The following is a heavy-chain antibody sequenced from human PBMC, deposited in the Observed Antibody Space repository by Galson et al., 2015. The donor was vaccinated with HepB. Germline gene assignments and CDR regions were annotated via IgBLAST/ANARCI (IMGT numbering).Heavy chain of an antibody. CDR1: GGSISSYY. V-gene: IGHV4-59*01. CDR2: IYYSGST. J-gene: IGHJ4*02. CDR3: AGSYSSSWYLNY. Sequence: ETLSLTCTVSGGSISSYYWSWIRQPPGKGLEWIGYIYYSGSTNYNPSLKSRVTISVDTSKNQFSLKLSSVTAADTAVYYCAGSYSSSWYLNYWGQGTQVTVSS. D-gene: IGHD6-13*01.